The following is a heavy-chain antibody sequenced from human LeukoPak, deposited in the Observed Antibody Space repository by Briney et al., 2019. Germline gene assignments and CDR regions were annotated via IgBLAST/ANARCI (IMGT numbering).Heavy chain of an antibody. D-gene: IGHD3-9*01. Sequence: SETLSLTCAVNGGSFSGYYWSWIRQPPGKGLEWIGEINHSGSTNYNPSLKSRVTISVDTSKNQFSLKLSPVTAADTAVYYCASFDGNINLYGVFEYWGQGTLVTVSS. J-gene: IGHJ4*02. CDR1: GGSFSGYY. CDR3: ASFDGNINLYGVFEY. V-gene: IGHV4-34*01. CDR2: INHSGST.